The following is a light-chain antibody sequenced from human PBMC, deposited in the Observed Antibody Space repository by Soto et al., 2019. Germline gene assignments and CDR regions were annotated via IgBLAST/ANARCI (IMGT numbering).Light chain of an antibody. J-gene: IGKJ5*01. V-gene: IGKV3-11*01. CDR3: QQRT. Sequence: EIVLTQSPGTLSLSPGERATLSCRASQSVSSNYFAWYQQKSGQAPRLLIYDASNRATGIPARFSGSGSGTDFTLTISSLEPEDFAVYYCQQRTFGQGTRLEIK. CDR1: QSVSSNY. CDR2: DAS.